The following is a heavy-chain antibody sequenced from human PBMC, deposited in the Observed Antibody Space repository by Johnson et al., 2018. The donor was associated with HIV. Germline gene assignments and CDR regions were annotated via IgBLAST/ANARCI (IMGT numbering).Heavy chain of an antibody. CDR1: GFTFSDYY. Sequence: QVQLVESGGGLVKPGGSLRLSCVASGFTFSDYYMSWIRQAPGKGLAWVAYISSSGSNIYSADAVQGRFTISRDNAKNSLYVQMNSLRVEDTAVYYCAKDQHYYDSRNGGAFDIWGQGEMVTVSS. CDR3: AKDQHYYDSRNGGAFDI. D-gene: IGHD3-22*01. CDR2: ISSSGSNI. V-gene: IGHV3-11*04. J-gene: IGHJ3*02.